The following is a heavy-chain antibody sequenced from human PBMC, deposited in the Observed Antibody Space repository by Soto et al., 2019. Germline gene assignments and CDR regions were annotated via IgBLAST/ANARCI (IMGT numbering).Heavy chain of an antibody. CDR1: GGSFSGYY. CDR3: ARVSSSWYGRAWFDP. V-gene: IGHV4-34*01. J-gene: IGHJ5*02. CDR2: INHSGST. D-gene: IGHD6-13*01. Sequence: SETLSLTCAVYGGSFSGYYWSWIRQPPGKGLEWIGEINHSGSTNYNPSLKSRVTISVDTSKNQFSLKLSSVTAADTAVYYCARVSSSWYGRAWFDPWGQGTLVTVSS.